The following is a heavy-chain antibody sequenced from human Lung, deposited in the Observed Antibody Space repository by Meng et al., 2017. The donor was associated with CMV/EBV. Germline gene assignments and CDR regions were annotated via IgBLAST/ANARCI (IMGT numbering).Heavy chain of an antibody. CDR2: IGTVGDT. CDR1: GFTFSTYD. CDR3: ARARSPTHFDY. J-gene: IGHJ4*02. V-gene: IGHV3-13*01. Sequence: SCTASGFTFSTYDFHWVRQPTGKGLEWVSSIGTVGDTYSIGSVKGRFIISREDAKNSVYLQMNGLRDADTGLYYCARARSPTHFDYWGQGALVTVSS.